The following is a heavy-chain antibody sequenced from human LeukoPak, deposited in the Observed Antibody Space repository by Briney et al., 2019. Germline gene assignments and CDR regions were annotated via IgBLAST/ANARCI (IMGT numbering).Heavy chain of an antibody. J-gene: IGHJ4*02. Sequence: PGGSLRLSCAASGFTFSSYAMHWVRQAPGKGLEWVAVISYDGSNKYYADSVKGRFTISRDNSKNTLYLQMNSLRAEDTAVYYYARVEQLVAYEAEYYFDYWGQGTLVTVSS. V-gene: IGHV3-30*04. CDR1: GFTFSSYA. CDR2: ISYDGSNK. CDR3: ARVEQLVAYEAEYYFDY. D-gene: IGHD6-6*01.